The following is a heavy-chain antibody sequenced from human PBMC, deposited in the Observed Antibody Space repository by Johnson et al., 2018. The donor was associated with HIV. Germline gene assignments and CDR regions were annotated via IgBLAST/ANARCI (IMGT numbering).Heavy chain of an antibody. CDR2: ISYDGSNK. J-gene: IGHJ3*02. V-gene: IGHV3-30*18. CDR1: GFTFSSYG. D-gene: IGHD1-14*01. Sequence: QVQLVESGGGVVQPGRSLRLSCAASGFTFSSYGMHWVRQAPGTGLEWVAVISYDGSNKYYADSVKGRFTISRDNSKNTLYLQMNSLRAEDTAVYYCAKGGSLTQDAPFDIWGQGTMVTVSS. CDR3: AKGGSLTQDAPFDI.